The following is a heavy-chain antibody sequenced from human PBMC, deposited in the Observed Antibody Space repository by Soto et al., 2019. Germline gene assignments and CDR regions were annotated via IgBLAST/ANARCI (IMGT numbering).Heavy chain of an antibody. CDR2: IHGGGDYT. J-gene: IGHJ2*01. CDR3: AKNRGSGSYPNWNFDV. D-gene: IGHD1-26*01. CDR1: GFTFSNYA. Sequence: EVQVLESGGGLVQPGGSLRLSCAASGFTFSNYAMSWVRQAPGKGLEWVSTIHGGGDYTNYTDSVKGRFTISRDNSRNTLFLQMTSLRAEDTAVYYCAKNRGSGSYPNWNFDVWGRGTLVTVSS. V-gene: IGHV3-23*01.